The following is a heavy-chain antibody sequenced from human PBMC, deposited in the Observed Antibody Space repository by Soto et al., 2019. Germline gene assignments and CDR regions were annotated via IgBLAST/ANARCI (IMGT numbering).Heavy chain of an antibody. CDR3: ARDKVAAAGTGYFQH. V-gene: IGHV3-33*01. CDR2: IWYDGSNK. CDR1: GFTFSSYG. J-gene: IGHJ1*01. D-gene: IGHD6-13*01. Sequence: GGALRLSCAASGFTFSSYGMHWVRQAPGKGLEWVAVIWYDGSNKYYADSVKGRFTISRDNSKNTLYLQMNSLRAEDTAVYYCARDKVAAAGTGYFQHWGQGTLVTVSS.